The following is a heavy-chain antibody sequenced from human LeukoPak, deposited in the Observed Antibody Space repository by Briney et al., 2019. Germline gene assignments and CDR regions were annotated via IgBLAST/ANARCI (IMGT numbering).Heavy chain of an antibody. J-gene: IGHJ4*02. CDR3: ARGVYNLALVFDY. V-gene: IGHV1-2*02. CDR1: GHTLTVHY. Sequence: ASVKVSCKASGHTLTVHYIHWVRQGPGQGLEWLGWITLHSGDTHYAQKYQGRLTMTSDTSISTGYMELSRLQFDDTAVYYCARGVYNLALVFDYWGQGSLVTVSS. D-gene: IGHD5-24*01. CDR2: ITLHSGDT.